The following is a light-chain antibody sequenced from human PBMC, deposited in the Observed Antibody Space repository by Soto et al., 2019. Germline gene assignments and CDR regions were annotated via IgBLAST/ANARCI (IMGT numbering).Light chain of an antibody. J-gene: IGKJ1*01. V-gene: IGKV3-15*01. CDR1: QSVSTN. CDR2: GAS. CDR3: QQYNDCPQM. Sequence: EIGMTQSPGTLSLTPGERATLSCRASQSVSTNLAWYQQIPGQAPRLLIYGASTRATGIPARFSGSGSGTEFTLAISSLQSEDFAVYYCQQYNDCPQMFGLGTKVEIK.